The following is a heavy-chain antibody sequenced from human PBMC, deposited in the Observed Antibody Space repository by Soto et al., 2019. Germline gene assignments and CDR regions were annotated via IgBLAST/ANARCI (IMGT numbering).Heavy chain of an antibody. CDR3: AKLTSAAGTDY. D-gene: IGHD6-13*01. Sequence: VQLVESGGGLVQPGRSLRLSCAASGFTFDDYAMHWVRQAPGKGLEWVSGISWNSGSIGYADSVKGRFTISRDNAKNSLYLQMNSLRAEDTALYYCAKLTSAAGTDYWGQGTLVTVSS. CDR2: ISWNSGSI. J-gene: IGHJ4*02. V-gene: IGHV3-9*01. CDR1: GFTFDDYA.